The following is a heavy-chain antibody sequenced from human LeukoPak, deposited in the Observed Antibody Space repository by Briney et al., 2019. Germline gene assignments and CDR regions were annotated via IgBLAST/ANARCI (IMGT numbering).Heavy chain of an antibody. CDR3: ARSTTVNLPLEC. CDR2: IGSHGGSK. Sequence: GGSLRLSCAASGFTFSDYFMSWIRQAPGQGLEYVSGIGSHGGSKQYATSVTGRFIISRDNSKDRLYLQMGSLRTEDMGVYFCARSTTVNLPLECRGLGTLVTVSS. V-gene: IGHV3-64*01. J-gene: IGHJ4*02. D-gene: IGHD2/OR15-2a*01. CDR1: GFTFSDYF.